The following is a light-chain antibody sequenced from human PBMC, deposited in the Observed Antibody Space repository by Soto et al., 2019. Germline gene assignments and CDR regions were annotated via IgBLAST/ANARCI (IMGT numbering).Light chain of an antibody. CDR2: DVS. J-gene: IGLJ2*01. CDR1: SSDVGGYNY. Sequence: QSALTQPASVSGSPGQSITISCTGTSSDVGGYNYVSWYQQHPGKAPKLMIYDVSNRPSGVSTRFSGSKSGNTASLTISGLQAEDETDYYCSSYTSSSNLHVVFGGGTKLTVL. CDR3: SSYTSSSNLHVV. V-gene: IGLV2-14*01.